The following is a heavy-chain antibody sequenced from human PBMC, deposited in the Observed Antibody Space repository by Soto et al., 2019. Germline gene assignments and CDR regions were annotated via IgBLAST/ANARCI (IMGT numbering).Heavy chain of an antibody. V-gene: IGHV4-38-2*01. J-gene: IGHJ4*02. D-gene: IGHD2-15*01. CDR3: ARSSVVVAAAATHSVAELDY. Sequence: SETLSLTCAVSGYSISSGYYWGWIRQPPGKGLEWIGSIYHSGYTHYNPSVKSRVTISVDTSKNQFSLRLTSVTAADTAVYYCARSSVVVAAAATHSVAELDYWGQGTLVTVSS. CDR1: GYSISSGYY. CDR2: IYHSGYT.